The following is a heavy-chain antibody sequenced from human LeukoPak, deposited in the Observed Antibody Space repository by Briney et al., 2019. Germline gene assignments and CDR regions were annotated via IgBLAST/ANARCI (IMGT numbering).Heavy chain of an antibody. CDR2: IRFDGNIK. D-gene: IGHD3-22*01. Sequence: GGSLRLSCAASGFIFSSYGMHWVRQAPGRGLEWVAFIRFDGNIKYYADSVKGRFTISRDNSKNTLYLQMNSLRAEDTAVYYCAKDQFNYYDSSGLTHWGQGTLVTVPS. CDR3: AKDQFNYYDSSGLTH. CDR1: GFIFSSYG. J-gene: IGHJ4*02. V-gene: IGHV3-30*02.